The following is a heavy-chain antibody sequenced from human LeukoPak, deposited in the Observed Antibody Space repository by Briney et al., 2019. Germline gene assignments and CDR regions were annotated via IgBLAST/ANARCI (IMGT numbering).Heavy chain of an antibody. CDR3: ARDSAMIVVARGDAFDI. D-gene: IGHD3-22*01. CDR2: IYYSGST. V-gene: IGHV4-31*03. J-gene: IGHJ3*02. Sequence: SETLSLTCTVSGGSISSGGYYWSWIRQHPGKGLEWIGYIYYSGSTYYNPSLKSRVTISVDTSKNQFSLKLSSVTAADTAVYYCARDSAMIVVARGDAFDIWGQGTMATVSS. CDR1: GGSISSGGYY.